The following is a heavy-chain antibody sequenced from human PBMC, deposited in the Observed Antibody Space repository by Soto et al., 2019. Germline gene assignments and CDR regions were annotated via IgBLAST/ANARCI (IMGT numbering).Heavy chain of an antibody. D-gene: IGHD1-26*01. J-gene: IGHJ6*02. Sequence: SVKVSCKASGFTFTGSAVQWVRQARGERLEWIGWIVVGSGNTNYAQKFQERVTITRDMSTSTAYMELSSLRSEDTAVYYCAAAQLGGATIYYYYGMDVWGQLTTVTVS. CDR1: GFTFTGSA. V-gene: IGHV1-58*01. CDR3: AAAQLGGATIYYYYGMDV. CDR2: IVVGSGNT.